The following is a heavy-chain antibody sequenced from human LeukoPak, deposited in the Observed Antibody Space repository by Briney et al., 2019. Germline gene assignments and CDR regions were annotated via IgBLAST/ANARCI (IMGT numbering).Heavy chain of an antibody. Sequence: PGGSLRLPCAASGFTFSSYAMSWVRQAPGKGLEWVSAISGSGGSTYYADSVKGRFTISRDNSKNTLYLQMNSLRAEDTAVYYCARDCGGDCYYDYWGQGTLVTVSS. J-gene: IGHJ4*02. CDR1: GFTFSSYA. V-gene: IGHV3-23*01. D-gene: IGHD2-21*01. CDR3: ARDCGGDCYYDY. CDR2: ISGSGGST.